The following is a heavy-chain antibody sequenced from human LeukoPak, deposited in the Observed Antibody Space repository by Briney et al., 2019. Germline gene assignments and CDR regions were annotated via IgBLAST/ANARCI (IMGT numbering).Heavy chain of an antibody. Sequence: GGSLRLSCAASGFTFDDYGMSWVRQAPGKGLEWVSGINWNGGSTVYADSVKGRFTISRDNAKNSLYLQMNSLRAEDTALYYCARAQEKYYYDSSGYRFDPWGQGTLVTVSS. V-gene: IGHV3-20*04. CDR2: INWNGGST. CDR1: GFTFDDYG. J-gene: IGHJ5*02. CDR3: ARAQEKYYYDSSGYRFDP. D-gene: IGHD3-22*01.